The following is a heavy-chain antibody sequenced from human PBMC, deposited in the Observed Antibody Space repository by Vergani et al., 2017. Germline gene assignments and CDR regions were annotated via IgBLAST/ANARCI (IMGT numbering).Heavy chain of an antibody. CDR3: VRDRGLCAGGRCYTEAWDY. J-gene: IGHJ4*02. CDR2: ISFDGTNE. CDR1: GFTFSNAW. V-gene: IGHV3-30*03. D-gene: IGHD2-2*02. Sequence: VQLVESGGGLVKPGGSLRLSCAASGFTFSNAWMSWVRQAPGKGLEWVVGISFDGTNEYYPDLVKGRFTISRDIAKNTLYLQVRSLRLEDTGVYHCVRDRGLCAGGRCYTEAWDYWGQGTLVVVSS.